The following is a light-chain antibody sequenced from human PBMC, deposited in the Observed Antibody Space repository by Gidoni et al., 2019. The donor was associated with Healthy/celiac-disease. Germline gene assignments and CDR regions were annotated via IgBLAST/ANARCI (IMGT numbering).Light chain of an antibody. CDR2: DAS. J-gene: IGKJ1*01. CDR3: QQYNSYAWT. V-gene: IGKV1-5*01. Sequence: DIQMTQSPSTLSASVGDRVTITCRASQSISSWLAWYQQKPGKAPKLLIYDASSLESGVPSRFSGSGSGTDFTLTISSLQPDDFATYYCQQYNSYAWTFXQXTKVEIK. CDR1: QSISSW.